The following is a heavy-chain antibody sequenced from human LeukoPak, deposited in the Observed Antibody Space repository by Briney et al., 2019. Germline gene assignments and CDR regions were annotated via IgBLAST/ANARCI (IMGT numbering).Heavy chain of an antibody. CDR1: GYTFTGYY. J-gene: IGHJ6*02. V-gene: IGHV1-2*02. D-gene: IGHD3-3*01. CDR2: INPNSGGT. Sequence: ASVKVSCKASGYTFTGYYMHWVRQAPGQGLEWMGWINPNSGGTNYAQKFQGRVTMTRDTSISTAYMELSRLRSDDTAVYYYARASIPAYYDFWSGSLYYYYGMDVWGQGTTVTVSS. CDR3: ARASIPAYYDFWSGSLYYYYGMDV.